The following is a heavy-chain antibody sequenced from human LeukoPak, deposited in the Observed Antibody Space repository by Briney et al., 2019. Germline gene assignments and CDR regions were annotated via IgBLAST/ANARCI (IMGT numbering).Heavy chain of an antibody. J-gene: IGHJ4*02. D-gene: IGHD2-2*01. Sequence: GGPLRLSCAASGFAFSTYGMNWVRQAPGKGLEWVSSISGSGDSTSYADSVKGRFIISRDNSKNTVFLQMSSLRGEDTALYYCTKSRPSYYEHWGQGILVTVSS. CDR1: GFAFSTYG. CDR3: TKSRPSYYEH. CDR2: ISGSGDST. V-gene: IGHV3-23*01.